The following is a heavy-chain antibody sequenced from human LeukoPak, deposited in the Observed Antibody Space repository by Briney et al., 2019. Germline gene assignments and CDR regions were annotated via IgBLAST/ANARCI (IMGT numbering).Heavy chain of an antibody. CDR1: GFTFSDYY. CDR2: IGSSGSFT. CDR3: ARVGTIEAAGTCDY. D-gene: IGHD6-13*01. Sequence: PGGSLRLSCAASGFTFSDYYMSWIRQAPGKGLGWVSYIGSSGSFTNYADSVKGRFTISRDNAKNSLYLQMNSLRAGDTAVYYCARVGTIEAAGTCDYWGQGTLVTVSS. V-gene: IGHV3-11*05. J-gene: IGHJ4*02.